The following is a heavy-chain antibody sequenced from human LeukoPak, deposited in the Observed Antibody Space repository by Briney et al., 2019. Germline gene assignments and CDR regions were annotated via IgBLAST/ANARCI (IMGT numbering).Heavy chain of an antibody. CDR2: ISYDGSNK. V-gene: IGHV3-30*18. CDR1: GFTFSNYG. Sequence: PGGSLRLSCAASGFTFSNYGMHWVRQAPGKGLGWVAVISYDGSNKYYVDSVKGRFTISRDNSKNTLYLQMNSLRPEDTAVYYCAKGGGIWGTAGYWGQGTLVTVSS. J-gene: IGHJ4*02. D-gene: IGHD3-16*01. CDR3: AKGGGIWGTAGY.